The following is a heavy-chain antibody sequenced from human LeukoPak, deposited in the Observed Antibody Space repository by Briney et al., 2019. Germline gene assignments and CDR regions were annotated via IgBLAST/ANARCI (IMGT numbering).Heavy chain of an antibody. CDR3: AKPPEWLLYDSLMDV. D-gene: IGHD3-3*01. CDR2: ISGSGGST. J-gene: IGHJ6*03. Sequence: NPGGSLRLSCAASGFTFSKYAMSWVRQAPGKGLEWVSAISGSGGSTYYADSVKGRFTISRDNSKNTLYLQMNSLRAEDTAVYYCAKPPEWLLYDSLMDVWGKGTTVTVSS. V-gene: IGHV3-23*01. CDR1: GFTFSKYA.